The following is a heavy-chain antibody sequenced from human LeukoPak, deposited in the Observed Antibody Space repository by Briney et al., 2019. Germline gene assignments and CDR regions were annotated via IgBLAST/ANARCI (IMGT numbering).Heavy chain of an antibody. Sequence: SETQSLTCAVYGGSFSGYYWSWIRQPPGKGLEWIGEINHSGSTNYNPSLKSRVTISVDTSKNQFSLKLSSVTAADTAVYYCASYYSNYEYWGQGTLVTVSS. CDR1: GGSFSGYY. V-gene: IGHV4-34*01. D-gene: IGHD4-11*01. J-gene: IGHJ4*02. CDR3: ASYYSNYEY. CDR2: INHSGST.